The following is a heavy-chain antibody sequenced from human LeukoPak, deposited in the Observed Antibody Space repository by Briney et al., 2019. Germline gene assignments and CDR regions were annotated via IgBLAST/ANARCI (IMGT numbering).Heavy chain of an antibody. CDR2: IKQDGSEK. CDR3: ARAYCSSTSCPKEIYYYYYYMDV. Sequence: PGGSLRLSCAASGFTFSSYWMSWVRQAPGKGLESVANIKQDGSEKYYVDSVKGRFTISRDNAKNSLYLQMNSLRAEDTAVYYCARAYCSSTSCPKEIYYYYYYMDVWGKGTTVTVSS. CDR1: GFTFSSYW. D-gene: IGHD2-2*01. V-gene: IGHV3-7*04. J-gene: IGHJ6*03.